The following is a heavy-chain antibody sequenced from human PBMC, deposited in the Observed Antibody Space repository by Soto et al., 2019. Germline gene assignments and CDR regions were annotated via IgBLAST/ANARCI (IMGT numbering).Heavy chain of an antibody. CDR2: INSDGSST. J-gene: IGHJ5*02. Sequence: AGSLRLSCAASGFTFSSYWMHWVRQAPGKGLVWVSRINSDGSSTSYADSVKGRFTISRDNAKNTPYLQMNSLRAEDTAVYYCARETGGYCSSTSCFFGQNWFDPWGQGTLVTVSS. D-gene: IGHD2-2*01. CDR1: GFTFSSYW. V-gene: IGHV3-74*01. CDR3: ARETGGYCSSTSCFFGQNWFDP.